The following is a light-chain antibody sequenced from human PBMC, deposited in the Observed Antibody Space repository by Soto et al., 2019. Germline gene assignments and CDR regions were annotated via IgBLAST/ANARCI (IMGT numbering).Light chain of an antibody. V-gene: IGLV2-11*01. Sequence: SALTQPRSVSGSPGQSVTISCTGTSSDVGGYNYVSWYQQHPGKAPKLMIYDVSKRPSGVPDRFSGSKSGNTASLTISGLQAEDEADYYCCSYAGSYTHYVSGTGTKVTVL. CDR1: SSDVGGYNY. CDR3: CSYAGSYTHYV. J-gene: IGLJ1*01. CDR2: DVS.